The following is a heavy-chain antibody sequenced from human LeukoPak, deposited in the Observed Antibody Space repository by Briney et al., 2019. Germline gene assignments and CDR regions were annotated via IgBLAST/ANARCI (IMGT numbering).Heavy chain of an antibody. J-gene: IGHJ6*02. D-gene: IGHD6-13*01. Sequence: AASVKVSCKASGYTFSNYAMNWVRQAPGQGLEWMGWINTNTGNPTYAQGFTGRFVFSLDTSVSTAYLQISSLKAEDTAVYYCAKTRYSSSRYYYYYGMDAWGQGTTVTVSS. V-gene: IGHV7-4-1*02. CDR2: INTNTGNP. CDR3: AKTRYSSSRYYYYYGMDA. CDR1: GYTFSNYA.